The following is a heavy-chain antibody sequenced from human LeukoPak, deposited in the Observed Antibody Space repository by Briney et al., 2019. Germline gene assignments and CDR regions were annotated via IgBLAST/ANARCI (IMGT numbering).Heavy chain of an antibody. D-gene: IGHD2-8*01. CDR1: GRPFTEYY. CDR2: IGGTAGNT. V-gene: IGHV3-11*04. Sequence: PGGPLRLSCAASGRPFTEYYMHWIRQAPGKGLEWVSFIGGTAGNTYHADSVKGRFTISRDNAKNSLYLQMNSLRAEDTAVYYCAREWSAFDIWGQGTMVTVSS. CDR3: AREWSAFDI. J-gene: IGHJ3*02.